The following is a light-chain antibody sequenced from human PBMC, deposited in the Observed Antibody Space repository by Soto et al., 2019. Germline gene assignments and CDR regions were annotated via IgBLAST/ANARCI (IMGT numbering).Light chain of an antibody. Sequence: QSVLTQSPSASGTPGQRVTISCSASTSNFVSNSVSWYQHVPGTAPKLLISRNHQRPSGVPDRFSGSKSGTSASLAISGPQSEDESDYYCAAWDESLGAVVFGGGTKVTV. V-gene: IGLV1-47*01. CDR1: TSNFVSNS. J-gene: IGLJ2*01. CDR2: RNH. CDR3: AAWDESLGAVV.